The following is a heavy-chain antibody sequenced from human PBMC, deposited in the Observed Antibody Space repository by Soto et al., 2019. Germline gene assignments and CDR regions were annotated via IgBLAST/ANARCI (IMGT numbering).Heavy chain of an antibody. J-gene: IGHJ6*03. V-gene: IGHV1-58*02. CDR2: IVVGSGNT. CDR3: AACSCRSAYYYYYMDV. CDR1: GFTFPSSA. Sequence: SVKVSCKASGFTFPSSAMQWLRQARGQRLEWIGWIVVGSGNTNYAQKFQERVTITRDMSTSTAYMELSSLRSEDTAVYYCAACSCRSAYYYYYMDVWGKGTTVNGSS. D-gene: IGHD2-15*01.